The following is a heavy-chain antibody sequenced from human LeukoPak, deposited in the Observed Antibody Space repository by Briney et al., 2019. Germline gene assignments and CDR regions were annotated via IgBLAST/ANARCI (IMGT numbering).Heavy chain of an antibody. D-gene: IGHD5-18*01. Sequence: PGGSLRLSCAASGFTFDDYAMHWVRQAPGKGLEWVSGISWNSGYIDYADSVKGRFTISRDNAKNSLYLQMDSLRAEDTAVYYCARDPGPLIVQLWYGNFDYWGQGTLVTVSS. CDR2: ISWNSGYI. CDR3: ARDPGPLIVQLWYGNFDY. J-gene: IGHJ4*02. V-gene: IGHV3-9*01. CDR1: GFTFDDYA.